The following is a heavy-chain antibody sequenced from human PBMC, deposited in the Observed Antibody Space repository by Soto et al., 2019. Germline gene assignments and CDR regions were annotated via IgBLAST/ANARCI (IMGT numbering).Heavy chain of an antibody. CDR2: ISSNGGST. CDR1: GFTFSSYA. J-gene: IGHJ4*02. Sequence: EVQLVESGGGLVQPGGSLRLSCAASGFTFSSYAMHWVRQAPGKGLEYVSAISSNGGSTYYANSVKGRFTISRDNSKNTLYLQMGSLRAEDMAVYYCARGISRVGPHYQLDYWGQGTLVTVSS. V-gene: IGHV3-64*01. D-gene: IGHD1-26*01. CDR3: ARGISRVGPHYQLDY.